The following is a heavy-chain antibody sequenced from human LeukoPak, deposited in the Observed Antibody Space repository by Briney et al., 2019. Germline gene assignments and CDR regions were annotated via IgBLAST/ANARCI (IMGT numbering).Heavy chain of an antibody. CDR2: IYYSGST. CDR3: ARGSVSGPADWFDP. V-gene: IGHV4-39*07. CDR1: GGSISSHY. Sequence: SETLSLTCTVSGGSISSHYWGWIRQPPGKGLEWIGSIYYSGSTYYNPSLKSRVTILVDTSKNQFSLKVTSVTAADTAVYYCARGSVSGPADWFDPWGQGTLVTVSS. J-gene: IGHJ5*02. D-gene: IGHD2-2*01.